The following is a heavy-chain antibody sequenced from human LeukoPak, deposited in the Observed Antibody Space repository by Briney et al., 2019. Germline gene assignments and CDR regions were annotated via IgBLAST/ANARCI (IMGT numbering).Heavy chain of an antibody. J-gene: IGHJ4*02. D-gene: IGHD5-12*01. CDR1: GYTFTSYA. V-gene: IGHV7-4-1*02. CDR2: INTNTGNP. CDR3: AEGGWKYRPSAYDLDY. Sequence: ASVKVSCKASGYTFTSYAMNWVRQAPGQGLEWMGWINTNTGNPTYAQGFTGRFVFSLDTSVSTAYLQISSLKAEDTAVYYCAEGGWKYRPSAYDLDYWGQGTLVTVSS.